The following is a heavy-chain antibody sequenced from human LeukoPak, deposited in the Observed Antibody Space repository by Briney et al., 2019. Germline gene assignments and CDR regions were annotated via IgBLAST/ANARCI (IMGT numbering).Heavy chain of an antibody. CDR1: GFTFSSYA. CDR2: ISGSGGST. J-gene: IGHJ4*02. V-gene: IGHV3-23*01. CDR3: AKAPIGPLWPTNY. D-gene: IGHD3-10*01. Sequence: TGGSLRLSCAASGFTFSSYAMSWVRQAPGKGLEWVSAISGSGGSTYYADSVKGRFTISRDNSKNTLYLQMNSLRAEDTAVYYCAKAPIGPLWPTNYWGQGTLVTVSS.